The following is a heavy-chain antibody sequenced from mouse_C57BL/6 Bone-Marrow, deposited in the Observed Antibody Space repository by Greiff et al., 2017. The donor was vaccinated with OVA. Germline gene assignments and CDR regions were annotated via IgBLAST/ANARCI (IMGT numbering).Heavy chain of an antibody. CDR1: GFTFTDYY. Sequence: DVMLVESGGGLVQPGASLRLSCAASGFTFTDYYMSWVRQPPGKAPAWLALISNKANGYTTEYTASVKGRFTISRDNSQYILYLQMNTLRAEYSATYYCVKAVIYEGYWGFAYWGQGTLVTVSA. CDR3: VKAVIYEGYWGFAY. D-gene: IGHD2-3*01. V-gene: IGHV7-4*01. J-gene: IGHJ3*01. CDR2: ISNKANGYTT.